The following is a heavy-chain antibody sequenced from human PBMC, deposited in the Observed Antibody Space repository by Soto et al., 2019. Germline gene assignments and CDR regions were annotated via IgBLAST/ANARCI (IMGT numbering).Heavy chain of an antibody. D-gene: IGHD2-15*01. CDR2: INHSGST. V-gene: IGHV4-34*01. CDR1: GGSFSGYY. Sequence: SETLSLTCAVYGGSFSGYYWSWIRQPPGKGLEWIGEINHSGSTNYNPSLKSRVTISVNTSKNQFSLKLSSVTAADTAVYYCARRSKDMAYYYYMDVWGKGTTVTVSS. CDR3: ARRSKDMAYYYYMDV. J-gene: IGHJ6*03.